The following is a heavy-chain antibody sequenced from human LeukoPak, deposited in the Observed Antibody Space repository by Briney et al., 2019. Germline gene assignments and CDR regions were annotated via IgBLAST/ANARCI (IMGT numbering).Heavy chain of an antibody. Sequence: ASVKVSCKASGYTFTSYGISWVRQAPGQGLEWMGWISAYNGNTNYAQKLQGRVTMTTDTSTSTAYMELRSLRSDDTAVYYCASRYDFWSGYANNWFDPWGQGTLVTVSS. CDR1: GYTFTSYG. CDR3: ASRYDFWSGYANNWFDP. CDR2: ISAYNGNT. V-gene: IGHV1-18*01. J-gene: IGHJ5*02. D-gene: IGHD3-3*01.